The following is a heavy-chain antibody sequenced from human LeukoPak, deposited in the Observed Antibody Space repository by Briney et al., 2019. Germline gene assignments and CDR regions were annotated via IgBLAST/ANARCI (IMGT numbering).Heavy chain of an antibody. CDR1: GYTFTSYD. Sequence: GASVKVSCKASGYTFTSYDINWVRQATGQGLEWMGWMNPNSGNTGYARKFQGRVTMTRNTSIGTAYMELSSLRSEDTAVYYCASHWGYGSSGSFDYWGQGTLVTVSS. D-gene: IGHD6-6*01. V-gene: IGHV1-8*01. J-gene: IGHJ4*02. CDR2: MNPNSGNT. CDR3: ASHWGYGSSGSFDY.